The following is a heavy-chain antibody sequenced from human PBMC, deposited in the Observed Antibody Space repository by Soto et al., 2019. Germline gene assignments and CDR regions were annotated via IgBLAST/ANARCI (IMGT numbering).Heavy chain of an antibody. Sequence: QVHLVQSGAEVKKPGASVKVSCKASGYTFTSYGFSWVRQAPGQGLEWMGWINGYTGNTHYAQKFQGRVTMTTDTTTSTAYMELWTLISDDTAVYYCARSWVTGKGGMDVWGQVNTVSVAS. CDR3: ARSWVTGKGGMDV. CDR2: INGYTGNT. CDR1: GYTFTSYG. V-gene: IGHV1-18*01. J-gene: IGHJ6*02. D-gene: IGHD3-16*01.